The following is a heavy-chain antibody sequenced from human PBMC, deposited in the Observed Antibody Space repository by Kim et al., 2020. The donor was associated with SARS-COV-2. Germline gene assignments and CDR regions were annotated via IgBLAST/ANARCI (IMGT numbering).Heavy chain of an antibody. D-gene: IGHD3-10*01. CDR3: ARDVYYGSGIYYKRGAYNWFDP. CDR1: GFTFSDYY. V-gene: IGHV3-11*04. J-gene: IGHJ5*02. CDR2: ISSSGSTI. Sequence: GGSLRLSCAASGFTFSDYYMSWIRQAPGKGLEWVSYISSSGSTIYHADSVKGRFTISRDNAKNSLYLQMNSLRAEDTAVYYCARDVYYGSGIYYKRGAYNWFDPWGQGTLVTVSS.